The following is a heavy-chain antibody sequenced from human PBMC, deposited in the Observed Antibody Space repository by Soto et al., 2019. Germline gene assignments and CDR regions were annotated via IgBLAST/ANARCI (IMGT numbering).Heavy chain of an antibody. D-gene: IGHD3-10*01. CDR3: TGLWFGEIYNY. J-gene: IGHJ4*01. CDR1: GFSFKNAW. CDR2: IKNKNDGGTT. Sequence: EVELVESGGGLVKPGGSLTLSCAASGFSFKNAWMNWVRQAPGKGLEWVGRIKNKNDGGTTDYAAFVQGRFTISRDAPENTLYLHMTGLKTEDTAVYFCTGLWFGEIYNYWGQGSLVTVSS. V-gene: IGHV3-15*07.